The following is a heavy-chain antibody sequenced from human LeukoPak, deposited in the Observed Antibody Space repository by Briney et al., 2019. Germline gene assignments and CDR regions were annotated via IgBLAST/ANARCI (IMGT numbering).Heavy chain of an antibody. CDR1: GGSITSYY. D-gene: IGHD3-3*01. CDR2: ISYTGST. J-gene: IGHJ6*03. V-gene: IGHV4-59*01. Sequence: PSETLSLTCTVSGGSITSYYWSWIRQPPGKGLEWIGHISYTGSTNYDPSLKSRVTISVDTSKNQFSLKLSSVTAADTAVYYCAREHDSWSGYSGPDYYYMDVWGKGTTATVSS. CDR3: AREHDSWSGYSGPDYYYMDV.